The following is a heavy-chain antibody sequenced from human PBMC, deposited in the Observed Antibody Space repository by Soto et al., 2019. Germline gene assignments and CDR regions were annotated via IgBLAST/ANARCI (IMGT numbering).Heavy chain of an antibody. D-gene: IGHD2-2*01. CDR1: SRSISTYY. Sequence: PSETLSLTCTVSSRSISTYYWSWIRQPPGKGLEWIGYIYYSGRTNYNPSLKSRVTISLDTSRNQFSLKLSSVTAADTAVYYCARYAGSSWFDYWGQGTLVTVS. V-gene: IGHV4-59*01. J-gene: IGHJ4*02. CDR3: ARYAGSSWFDY. CDR2: IYYSGRT.